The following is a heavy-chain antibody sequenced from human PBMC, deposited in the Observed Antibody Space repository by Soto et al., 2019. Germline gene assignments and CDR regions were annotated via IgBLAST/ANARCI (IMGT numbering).Heavy chain of an antibody. CDR2: IIPIFGTA. J-gene: IGHJ6*02. Sequence: GPPVKVSCKASGGTFSSYAISWVRQAPGQGLEWMGGIIPIFGTANYAQKFQGRVTITADESTSTAYMELSSLRSEDTAVYYCARDRLGDTAMDDPQHYYYSCGMDVWGQGTTVTGSS. CDR3: ARDRLGDTAMDDPQHYYYSCGMDV. D-gene: IGHD5-18*01. V-gene: IGHV1-69*13. CDR1: GGTFSSYA.